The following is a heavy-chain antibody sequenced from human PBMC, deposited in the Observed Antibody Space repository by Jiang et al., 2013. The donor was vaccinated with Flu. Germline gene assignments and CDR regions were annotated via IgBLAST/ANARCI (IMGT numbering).Heavy chain of an antibody. D-gene: IGHD4-17*01. CDR1: GYSFTSYW. V-gene: IGHV5-10-1*01. CDR3: ARLPRADTPTVTTSFS. Sequence: GAEVKKPGESLRISCKGSGYSFTSYWISWVRQMPGKGLEWMGRIDPSGSYTNYSPSFQGHVTISADKSISTAYLQWSSLKASDTAMYYCARLPRADTPTVTTSFSWGQGTMVTVSS. J-gene: IGHJ3*01. CDR2: IDPSGSYT.